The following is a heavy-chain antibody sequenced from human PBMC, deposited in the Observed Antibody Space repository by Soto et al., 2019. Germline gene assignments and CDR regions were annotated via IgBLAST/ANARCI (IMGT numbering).Heavy chain of an antibody. D-gene: IGHD6-19*01. CDR3: ARVRWTVAGPGHFDY. CDR2: IYYSENT. CDR1: GGSISSTNYY. Sequence: PSETLSLTCTVSGGSISSTNYYWGWIRQPPGKGLEWIGSIYYSENTYYNPSLKSRVTISVDTSKNQFSLRLSSVTAADTAVYYCARVRWTVAGPGHFDYWGQGTLVTVSS. J-gene: IGHJ4*02. V-gene: IGHV4-39*07.